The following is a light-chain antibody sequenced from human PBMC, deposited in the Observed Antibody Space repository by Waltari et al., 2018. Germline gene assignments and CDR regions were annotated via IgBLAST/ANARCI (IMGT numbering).Light chain of an antibody. Sequence: EIVLTQSPATLSLSPGERAPLPCRASQNVNSYLGWYQQKHGQAPRLLSYDVSKRATGTQARFSGSESGTDFTLTISSLEPEDFAIYYGQQHDIWPPNFGPGTRVEIK. J-gene: IGKJ3*01. CDR1: QNVNSY. CDR3: QQHDIWPPN. CDR2: DVS. V-gene: IGKV3-11*01.